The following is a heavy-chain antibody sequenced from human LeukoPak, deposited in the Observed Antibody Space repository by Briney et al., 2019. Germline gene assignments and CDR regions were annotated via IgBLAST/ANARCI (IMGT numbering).Heavy chain of an antibody. Sequence: ASVKVSCKASGYTFTSYDINWVRQATGQGLEWRGWMNPNSGNTGYAQKFQGRVTMTRNTSISTAYMELSSLRSEDTAVYYCATSPTLAPAGTGDYWGQGTLVTVSS. CDR3: ATSPTLAPAGTGDY. CDR2: MNPNSGNT. J-gene: IGHJ4*02. V-gene: IGHV1-8*01. CDR1: GYTFTSYD. D-gene: IGHD6-13*01.